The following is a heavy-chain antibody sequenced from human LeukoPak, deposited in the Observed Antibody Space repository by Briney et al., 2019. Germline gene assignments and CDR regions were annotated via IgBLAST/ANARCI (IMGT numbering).Heavy chain of an antibody. V-gene: IGHV1-2*02. Sequence: ASVKVSCKASGYTFTGYYMHWVRQAPGQGLEWMGWINPNSGGTNYAQKFQGRVTMTRDTSISTAYMELSRLRSDDTAVYYCARGVLLWFGEGDDFDYWGQGTLVTVSS. D-gene: IGHD3-10*01. CDR3: ARGVLLWFGEGDDFDY. CDR2: INPNSGGT. J-gene: IGHJ4*02. CDR1: GYTFTGYY.